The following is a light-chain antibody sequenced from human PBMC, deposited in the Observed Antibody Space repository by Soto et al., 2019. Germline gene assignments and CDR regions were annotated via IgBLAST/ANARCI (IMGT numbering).Light chain of an antibody. J-gene: IGKJ1*01. V-gene: IGKV3D-15*01. CDR2: GAS. CDR3: QQYNNWPPA. CDR1: QSVSNN. Sequence: ETVVTQSPATLSVSPGERATLSCRASQSVSNNFAWYQQKPGQAPRLLIYGASTRATGIPARFSGSESGTNFTLTISSLQSEDFALYYCQQYNNWPPAFGHGTKVEIK.